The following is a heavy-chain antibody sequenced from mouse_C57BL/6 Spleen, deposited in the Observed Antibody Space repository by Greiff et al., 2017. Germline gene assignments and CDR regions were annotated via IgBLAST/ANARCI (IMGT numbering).Heavy chain of an antibody. CDR2: IHPSDSDT. CDR1: GYTFTSYW. Sequence: VQLQQPGAELVKPGASVKVSCKASGYTFTSYWMHWVKQTPGQGLEWIGRIHPSDSDTNYNQKFKGKATLAVDKSYSTAYMQLISLSSEDSAVYYCARLGVSSYGARDYWGQGTSVTVSS. CDR3: ARLGVSSYGARDY. J-gene: IGHJ4*01. V-gene: IGHV1-74*01. D-gene: IGHD1-1*01.